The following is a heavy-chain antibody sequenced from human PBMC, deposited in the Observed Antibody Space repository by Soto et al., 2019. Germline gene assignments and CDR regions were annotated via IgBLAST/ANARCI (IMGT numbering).Heavy chain of an antibody. CDR3: AKDEYTSGWYISYLFDS. D-gene: IGHD6-19*01. V-gene: IGHV3-23*01. CDR1: GFRFSSYA. CDR2: ISGSGDGT. J-gene: IGHJ4*02. Sequence: EVQLLESGGGLVQPGGSLRLSCAASGFRFSSYAMSWVRQAPGKGLEWVSAISGSGDGTYYADSVKGRFTISRDNSKNTLYLQMNSLPADDAAVYYCAKDEYTSGWYISYLFDSWGQGTLVTVSS.